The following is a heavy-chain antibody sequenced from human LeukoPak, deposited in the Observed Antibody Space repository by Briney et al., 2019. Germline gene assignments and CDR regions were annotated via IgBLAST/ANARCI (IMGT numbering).Heavy chain of an antibody. Sequence: SQTLSLTCTVSGGSISSGDYYWSWIRQPPGKGLEWIGYIYYSGSTYYNPSLKSRVTISVDTSKNQFSLKLSSVTVADTAVYYCATGRITGTAFDYWGQGTLVTVSS. D-gene: IGHD1-7*01. J-gene: IGHJ4*02. CDR2: IYYSGST. CDR3: ATGRITGTAFDY. V-gene: IGHV4-30-4*01. CDR1: GGSISSGDYY.